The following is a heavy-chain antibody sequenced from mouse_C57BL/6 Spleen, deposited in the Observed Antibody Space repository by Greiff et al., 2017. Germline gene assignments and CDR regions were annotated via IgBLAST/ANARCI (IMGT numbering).Heavy chain of an antibody. V-gene: IGHV1-80*01. CDR1: GYAFSSYW. CDR2: IYPGDGDT. J-gene: IGHJ2*01. D-gene: IGHD2-5*01. CDR3: ARSGYSKCFDY. Sequence: QVQLKQSGAELVKPGASVKISCKASGYAFSSYWMNWVKQRPGKGLEWIEQIYPGDGDTNYNGKFKGKATLTADKSSSTAYMQLSSLTSEDSAVYCCARSGYSKCFDYWGQGTTLTVSS.